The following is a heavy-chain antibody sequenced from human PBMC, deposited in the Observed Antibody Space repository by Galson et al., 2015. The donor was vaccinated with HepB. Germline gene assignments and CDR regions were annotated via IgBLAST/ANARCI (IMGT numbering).Heavy chain of an antibody. Sequence: PALVKPTQTLTLTCTFSGFSLTTSGVGVGWIRQPPGKALEWLALIYWDDDKHYSPSLESRLTVTKDTSENQVVLTMTNMDPVDTATYYCAHRISGTYNYWGQGTLVTVSS. CDR1: GFSLTTSGVG. CDR3: AHRISGTYNY. CDR2: IYWDDDK. D-gene: IGHD1-26*01. V-gene: IGHV2-5*02. J-gene: IGHJ4*02.